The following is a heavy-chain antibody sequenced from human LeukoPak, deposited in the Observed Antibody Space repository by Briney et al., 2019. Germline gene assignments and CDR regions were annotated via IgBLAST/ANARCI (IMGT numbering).Heavy chain of an antibody. CDR2: IKQDGSEK. CDR3: ARTLSVYYYDSSGYPFDS. J-gene: IGHJ4*02. D-gene: IGHD3-22*01. V-gene: IGHV3-7*01. CDR1: GFTFSSYW. Sequence: GGSLRLSCAASGFTFSSYWMSWLRQAPGKGLEWVANIKQDGSEKYYVDSVKGRFTISRDNPKNSLYLQMNSLRAEDTAVYYCARTLSVYYYDSSGYPFDSWGQGTLVTASP.